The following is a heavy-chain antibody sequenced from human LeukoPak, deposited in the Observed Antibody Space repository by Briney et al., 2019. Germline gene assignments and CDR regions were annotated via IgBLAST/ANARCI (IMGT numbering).Heavy chain of an antibody. J-gene: IGHJ4*02. V-gene: IGHV3-15*01. CDR2: IKSKTDGGTT. CDR1: GFTFSNAW. D-gene: IGHD2-2*03. CDR3: TTVVDIVAVPPAFEYFDY. Sequence: PGGSLRLSCAASGFTFSNAWMSWVRQAPGKGLEWVGRIKSKTDGGTTDYAAPVKGRFTISRDDSKNTLYLQMNSLKTEDTAVYYCTTVVDIVAVPPAFEYFDYWGQGTLVTVSS.